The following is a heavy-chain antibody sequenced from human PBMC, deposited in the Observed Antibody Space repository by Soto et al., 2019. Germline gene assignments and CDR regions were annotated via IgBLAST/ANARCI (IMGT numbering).Heavy chain of an antibody. J-gene: IGHJ5*02. CDR3: ARDFGALWFGESRRWSNWFDP. D-gene: IGHD3-10*01. CDR1: GGSISSGCYY. CDR2: IYYSGST. Sequence: SETLSLTFSVSGGSISSGCYYWSWILQHPGKGLEWIGYIYYSGSTYYNPSLKSRVTISVDTSKNQFSLKLSSVTAADTAVYYCARDFGALWFGESRRWSNWFDPWGQGTLVTVS. V-gene: IGHV4-31*03.